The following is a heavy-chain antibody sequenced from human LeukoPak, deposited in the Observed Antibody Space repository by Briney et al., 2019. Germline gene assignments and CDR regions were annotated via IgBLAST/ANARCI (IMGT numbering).Heavy chain of an antibody. Sequence: TSETLSLTCTVSGGSISSGSYYWSWIRQPAGKGLEWIGRIYTSGSTNYNPSLKSRVTISVDTSKNQFSLKLSSVTAADTAVYYCARSSSSLPWYFDYWGQGTLVTVSS. J-gene: IGHJ4*02. D-gene: IGHD6-6*01. CDR2: IYTSGST. CDR3: ARSSSSLPWYFDY. V-gene: IGHV4-61*02. CDR1: GGSISSGSYY.